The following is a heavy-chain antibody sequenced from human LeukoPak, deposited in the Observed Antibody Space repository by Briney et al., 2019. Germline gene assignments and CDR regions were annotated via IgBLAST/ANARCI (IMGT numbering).Heavy chain of an antibody. Sequence: GESLKISCKGSGYSFTSYWIGWVRQMPGKGLEWMGIIYPGDSDTRYSPSFQGQVTISADKSISTAYLQWSSLKASDTAMYYCARLPIYDSSGYYFFDYWGQGTLVTVSS. D-gene: IGHD3-22*01. J-gene: IGHJ4*02. CDR2: IYPGDSDT. CDR3: ARLPIYDSSGYYFFDY. CDR1: GYSFTSYW. V-gene: IGHV5-51*01.